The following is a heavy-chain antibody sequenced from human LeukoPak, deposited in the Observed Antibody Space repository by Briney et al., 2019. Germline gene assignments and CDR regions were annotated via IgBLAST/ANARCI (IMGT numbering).Heavy chain of an antibody. CDR1: GFTFSSYW. CDR2: IKQDGSEK. V-gene: IGHV3-7*01. D-gene: IGHD2/OR15-2a*01. CDR3: ARGLGLIGYSIYYYYMDV. Sequence: GGSLRLSCAASGFTFSSYWMSWVRQAPGKGLEWVANIKQDGSEKYYVDSVKGRFTISRDNAKNSLYLQMNSLRAEDTAVYYCARGLGLIGYSIYYYYMDVWGKGTTVTVSS. J-gene: IGHJ6*03.